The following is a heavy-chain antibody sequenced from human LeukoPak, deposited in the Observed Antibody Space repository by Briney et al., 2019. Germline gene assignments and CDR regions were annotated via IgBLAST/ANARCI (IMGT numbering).Heavy chain of an antibody. J-gene: IGHJ4*02. CDR2: IYYSGST. CDR3: ARVDTAMVLPFG. CDR1: GGSISSYY. V-gene: IGHV4-59*01. D-gene: IGHD5-18*01. Sequence: PSETLSLTCTVSGGSISSYYWSWIRQPPGKGLEWIGYIYYSGSTNYNPSLKSRVTISVDTSKNQFSLKLSSVTAADTAVYYCARVDTAMVLPFGWGQGTLVTVSS.